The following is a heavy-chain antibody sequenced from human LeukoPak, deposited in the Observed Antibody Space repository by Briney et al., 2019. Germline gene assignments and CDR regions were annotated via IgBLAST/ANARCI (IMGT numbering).Heavy chain of an antibody. CDR1: GGSFSGYY. Sequence: PSETLSLTCAVYGGSFSGYYWSWIRQPPGKGLEWIGYIYYSGSTNYNPSLKSRVTISVDTSKNQFSLKLSSVTAADTAVYYCARVGSSSQLDAFDIWGQGTMVTVSS. CDR3: ARVGSSSQLDAFDI. V-gene: IGHV4-59*01. J-gene: IGHJ3*02. D-gene: IGHD6-13*01. CDR2: IYYSGST.